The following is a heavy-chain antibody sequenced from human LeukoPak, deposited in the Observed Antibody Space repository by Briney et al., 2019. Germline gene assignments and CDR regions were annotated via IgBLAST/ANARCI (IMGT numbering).Heavy chain of an antibody. CDR3: ANSVTFGGALRGN. J-gene: IGHJ4*02. D-gene: IGHD3-16*01. Sequence: GGSLRLSCAASGFSFSSYSMNWVRQAPGKGLEWVSYISTSSSIIYYADSVKGRFTISRDNAKNSLYLQTNSLRAEDTAVYYCANSVTFGGALRGNWGQGTLVTVSS. CDR1: GFSFSSYS. V-gene: IGHV3-48*01. CDR2: ISTSSSII.